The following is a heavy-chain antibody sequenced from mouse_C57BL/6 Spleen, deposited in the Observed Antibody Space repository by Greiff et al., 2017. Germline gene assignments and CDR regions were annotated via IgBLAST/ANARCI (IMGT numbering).Heavy chain of an antibody. CDR1: GFTFSSYA. D-gene: IGHD2-4*01. V-gene: IGHV5-4*01. Sequence: EVKLMESGGGLVKPGGSLKLSCAASGFTFSSYAMSWVRQTPEKRLEWVATISDGGSYTYYPDNVKGRFTISRDNAKNNLYLQMSHLKSEDTAMYYGARDTGDYDGGAWFAYWGQGTLVTVSA. CDR2: ISDGGSYT. J-gene: IGHJ3*01. CDR3: ARDTGDYDGGAWFAY.